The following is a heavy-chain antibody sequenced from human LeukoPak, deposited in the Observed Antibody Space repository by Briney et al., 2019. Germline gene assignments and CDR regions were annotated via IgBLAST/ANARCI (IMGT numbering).Heavy chain of an antibody. J-gene: IGHJ3*02. Sequence: PSEILSLTCAVYGGSFTGYYWTWIRQPPGKGLEWIGEINRSGITNYDPSLKSRVTISVDTSKSQFPLKLNSVTAADTAVYYCARGRSDAFDIWGQGTMVTVSS. CDR3: ARGRSDAFDI. CDR2: INRSGIT. CDR1: GGSFTGYY. V-gene: IGHV4-34*01.